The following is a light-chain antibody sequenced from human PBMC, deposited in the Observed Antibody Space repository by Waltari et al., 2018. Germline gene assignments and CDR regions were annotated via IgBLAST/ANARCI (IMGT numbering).Light chain of an antibody. Sequence: QSALTQPASVSESPGQSITISCTGTRSDVGGYNYVSWYQQHPGKAPKLMIYDVSKPPSGVSDRFSGSKSGNTASLTISGLQADDEADYYCSSYTSSSPVVFGGGTKLTVL. CDR1: RSDVGGYNY. CDR3: SSYTSSSPVV. J-gene: IGLJ2*01. CDR2: DVS. V-gene: IGLV2-14*01.